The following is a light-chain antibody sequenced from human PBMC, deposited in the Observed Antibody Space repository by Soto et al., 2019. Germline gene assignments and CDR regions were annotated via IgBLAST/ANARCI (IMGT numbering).Light chain of an antibody. CDR2: KTS. V-gene: IGKV1-5*03. Sequence: DIQMTQSPSTLSASVGDRVTITCRASQSISAELVWYQQKPGKAPNLLIYKTSNLESGVPSRFSGSGSGTEFTLTISSLQPDDFATYYCQKYNSYGSWTFGQGTKVEVK. CDR3: QKYNSYGSWT. CDR1: QSISAE. J-gene: IGKJ1*01.